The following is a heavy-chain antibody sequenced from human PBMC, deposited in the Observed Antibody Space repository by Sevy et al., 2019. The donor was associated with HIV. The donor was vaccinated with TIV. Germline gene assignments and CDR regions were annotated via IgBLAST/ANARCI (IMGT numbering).Heavy chain of an antibody. Sequence: EGSLRLSCAASGFTFSDYYMSWIPQAPGKELEWVSYISSSGSTIYYADSVKGRFTISRDNAKNSLYLQMNSLRAEDTAVYYCARAFEPSETKFDPWGQGTLVTVSS. D-gene: IGHD2-8*01. CDR1: GFTFSDYY. V-gene: IGHV3-11*01. CDR2: ISSSGSTI. J-gene: IGHJ5*02. CDR3: ARAFEPSETKFDP.